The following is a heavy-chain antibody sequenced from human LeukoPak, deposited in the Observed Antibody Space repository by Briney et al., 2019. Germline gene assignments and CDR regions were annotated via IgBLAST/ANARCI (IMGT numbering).Heavy chain of an antibody. D-gene: IGHD6-13*01. CDR2: IYTSGST. Sequence: SQTLSLTCTVSGGSISSGSYYWSWIRQPAGKGLEWIGRIYTSGSTNYNPSLKSRVTISVDTSKNQFSLKLSSVTAADTAVYYCARYTIAAAGSYYFDYWGQGTLVTVSS. V-gene: IGHV4-61*02. J-gene: IGHJ4*02. CDR3: ARYTIAAAGSYYFDY. CDR1: GGSISSGSYY.